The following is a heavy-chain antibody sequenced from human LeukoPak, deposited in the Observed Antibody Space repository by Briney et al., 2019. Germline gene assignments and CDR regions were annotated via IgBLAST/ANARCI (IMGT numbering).Heavy chain of an antibody. V-gene: IGHV3-30*02. Sequence: PGGSLRLSCAASGFAFSTYGIHWVRQAPGKGLEWVGFIPYDGSNHFYADSVKGRFSISRDNFKNTVSLEMSSLTTDDTAVYHCAKPNFDDWGQGTLVTVFS. CDR2: IPYDGSNH. J-gene: IGHJ4*02. CDR3: AKPNFDD. CDR1: GFAFSTYG.